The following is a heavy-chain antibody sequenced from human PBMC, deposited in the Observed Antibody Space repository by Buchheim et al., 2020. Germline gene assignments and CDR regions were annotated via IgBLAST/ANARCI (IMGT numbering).Heavy chain of an antibody. CDR1: GFTFSSYS. D-gene: IGHD2-15*01. V-gene: IGHV3-21*01. CDR2: ISSSSSYI. CDR3: AGAEGYCSGGSCYSAIRYYYGMDV. J-gene: IGHJ6*02. Sequence: VQLVESGGGVVQPGRSLRLSCAASGFTFSSYSMNWVRQAPGKGLEWVSSISSSSSYIYYADSVKSRFTISRDNSKNSLYLQMNRLRAEDTAVYYCAGAEGYCSGGSCYSAIRYYYGMDVWGQGTT.